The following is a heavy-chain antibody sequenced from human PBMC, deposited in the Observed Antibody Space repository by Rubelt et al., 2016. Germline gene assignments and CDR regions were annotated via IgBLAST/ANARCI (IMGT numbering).Heavy chain of an antibody. Sequence: AQKLQGRVTMTTDTSTSTAYMELSSLRSEDTAVYYCARTYYDSPDWFDPWGQGTLVTVSS. V-gene: IGHV1-18*01. D-gene: IGHD3-3*01. J-gene: IGHJ5*02. CDR3: ARTYYDSPDWFDP.